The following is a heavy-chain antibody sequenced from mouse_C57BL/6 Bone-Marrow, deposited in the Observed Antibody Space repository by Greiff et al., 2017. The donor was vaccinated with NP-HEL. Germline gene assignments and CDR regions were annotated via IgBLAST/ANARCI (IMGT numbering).Heavy chain of an antibody. CDR3: GYGNYGYFDV. CDR2: IDPNSGGT. J-gene: IGHJ1*03. D-gene: IGHD2-10*02. Sequence: QVQLKQSGAELVKPGASVKLSCKASGYTFTSYWMHWVKQRPGRGLEWIGGIDPNSGGTKYNEKFKSKATLTVDKPSSTAYMQLSSLTSEDSAVYYCGYGNYGYFDVWGTGTTVTVSS. V-gene: IGHV1-72*01. CDR1: GYTFTSYW.